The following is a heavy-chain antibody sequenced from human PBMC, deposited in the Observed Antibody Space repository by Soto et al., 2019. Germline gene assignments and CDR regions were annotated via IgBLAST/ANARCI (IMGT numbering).Heavy chain of an antibody. CDR1: GFTFSSSA. Sequence: PVGSLRLSCAASGFTFSSSAISWVRQAPGKGLEWVSLISGSGGTTFYADSVKGRFTMSRDNSKNMLYVQMNSLSAEDTAVYYCAMGLAAAGPFDYWGQGTLVTVSS. CDR3: AMGLAAAGPFDY. CDR2: ISGSGGTT. D-gene: IGHD6-13*01. J-gene: IGHJ4*02. V-gene: IGHV3-23*01.